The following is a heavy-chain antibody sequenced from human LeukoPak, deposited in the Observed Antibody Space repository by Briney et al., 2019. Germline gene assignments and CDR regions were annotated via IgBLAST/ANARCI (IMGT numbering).Heavy chain of an antibody. CDR2: IHPNRGGT. D-gene: IGHD1-26*01. CDR1: GYTFNGYY. CDR3: ARGMEPYYYMDV. J-gene: IGHJ6*03. V-gene: IGHV1-2*02. Sequence: ASVKVSCKASGYTFNGYYMHWVRQDPGQGLEWMGWIHPNRGGTNYAQKFQGRVTMTRDTSISTAYMELSRLRSDDTAVYYCARGMEPYYYMDVWGKGTTVTVSS.